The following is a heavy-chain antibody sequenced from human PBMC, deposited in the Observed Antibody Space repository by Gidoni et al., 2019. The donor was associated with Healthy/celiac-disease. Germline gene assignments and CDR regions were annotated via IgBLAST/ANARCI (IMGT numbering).Heavy chain of an antibody. CDR1: GYSFTSYW. V-gene: IGHV5-51*01. CDR3: ARMVIDYYYYMDV. J-gene: IGHJ6*03. Sequence: VQLVQSGAEVKKPGESLKISCKGSGYSFTSYWIGWVRQMPGKVLGWMGIIYPGDSDTRYSPSFQGQVTISADKSISTAYLQWSSLKASDTAMYYCARMVIDYYYYMDVWGKGTTVTVSS. CDR2: IYPGDSDT. D-gene: IGHD3-22*01.